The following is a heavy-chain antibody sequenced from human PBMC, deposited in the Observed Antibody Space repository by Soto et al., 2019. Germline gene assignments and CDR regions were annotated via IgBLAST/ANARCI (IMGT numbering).Heavy chain of an antibody. D-gene: IGHD2-2*01. CDR1: GFTFSNAW. CDR2: IKSKTDGGTT. J-gene: IGHJ6*02. Sequence: EVQLVESGGGLVKPGGSLRLSCAASGFTFSNAWMSWVRQAPGKGLEWVGRIKSKTDGGTTDYAAPVKGRFTISRDDSNNTLYLQMNSLKPEYTAVYYCTTYRDIVVVPAARGWYYYYGMDVWGQGTTVTVSS. V-gene: IGHV3-15*01. CDR3: TTYRDIVVVPAARGWYYYYGMDV.